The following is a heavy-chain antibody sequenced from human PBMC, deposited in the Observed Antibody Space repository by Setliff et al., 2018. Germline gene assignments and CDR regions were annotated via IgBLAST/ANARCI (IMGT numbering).Heavy chain of an antibody. CDR2: IYTSWST. D-gene: IGHD3-3*01. J-gene: IGHJ6*03. CDR1: GGSISSRTYY. CDR3: ARMSGFQYMDV. Sequence: SETLSLTCTVSGGSISSRTYYWSWIRQPAGKGLEWLGQIYTSWSTNYNPSLKGRATLSIDASKRQFSLKLTSVTAADTAVYYCARMSGFQYMDVWGKGTTVTVSS. V-gene: IGHV4-61*09.